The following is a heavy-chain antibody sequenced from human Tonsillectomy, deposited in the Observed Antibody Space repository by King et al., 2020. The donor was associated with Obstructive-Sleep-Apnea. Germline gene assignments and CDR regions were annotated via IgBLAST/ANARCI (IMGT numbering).Heavy chain of an antibody. D-gene: IGHD2-15*01. CDR1: GFTFSSYG. CDR2: ISYDGSNK. Sequence: AQLVQSGGGVVQPGRSLRLSCAASGFTFSSYGMHWVRQAPGKGLEWVAVISYDGSNKYYADSVTGRFTISRDNSKNTLYLQMNSLRAEDTAVYYCAKDRVGVVPRGPDYWGQGTLVTVSS. V-gene: IGHV3-30*18. J-gene: IGHJ4*02. CDR3: AKDRVGVVPRGPDY.